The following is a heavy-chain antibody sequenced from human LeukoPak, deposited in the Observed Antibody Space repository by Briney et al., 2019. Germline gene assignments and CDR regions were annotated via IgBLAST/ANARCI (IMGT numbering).Heavy chain of an antibody. D-gene: IGHD1-26*01. Sequence: SETLSLTCTVSGGSISSSSYYWGWIRQPPGKGLEWIGSIYYSGSTYYNPSLKSRVTISVDTSKNQFSLKLSSVTAADTAVYYCASGDYSGSYDYWGQGTLVTVSS. CDR3: ASGDYSGSYDY. V-gene: IGHV4-39*07. J-gene: IGHJ4*02. CDR1: GGSISSSSYY. CDR2: IYYSGST.